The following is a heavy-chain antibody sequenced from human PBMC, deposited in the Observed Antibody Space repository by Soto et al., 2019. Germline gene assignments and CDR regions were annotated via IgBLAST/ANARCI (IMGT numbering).Heavy chain of an antibody. CDR2: IYYSGST. D-gene: IGHD3-9*01. Sequence: SETLSLTCTVSGGSISSYYWSWIRQPPGKGLEWIGYIYYSGSTNYNPSLKSRVTISVDTSKNQFSLKLSSVTAADTAVYYCARDENLRYFDWFGAFDIWGQGTMVTVSS. CDR3: ARDENLRYFDWFGAFDI. CDR1: GGSISSYY. J-gene: IGHJ3*02. V-gene: IGHV4-59*01.